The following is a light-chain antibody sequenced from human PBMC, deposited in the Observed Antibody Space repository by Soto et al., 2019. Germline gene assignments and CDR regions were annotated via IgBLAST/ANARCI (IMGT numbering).Light chain of an antibody. Sequence: QSVLTQPPSASGTPGQRVTISCSGSNSNIGRNIVNWYQQLPGTAPKLLIYSNHQRPSGVPDRFSGSKSGTSASLAISGLQSEDEADYYCAAWDDSLNGYYVFGTGTKLTVL. J-gene: IGLJ1*01. CDR3: AAWDDSLNGYYV. CDR2: SNH. V-gene: IGLV1-44*01. CDR1: NSNIGRNI.